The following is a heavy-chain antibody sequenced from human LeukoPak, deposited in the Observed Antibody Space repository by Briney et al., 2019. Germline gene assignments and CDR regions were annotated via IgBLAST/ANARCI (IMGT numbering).Heavy chain of an antibody. CDR1: GYTFTSYD. J-gene: IGHJ6*03. Sequence: GASVKVSCKASGYTFTSYDISWVRQAPGQGLEWMGGIIPIFGTANCAQKFQGRVTITTDESTSTAYMELSSLRSEDTAVYYCARDYLLANNWNDVHYYYYMDVWGKGTTVTVSS. V-gene: IGHV1-69*05. CDR2: IIPIFGTA. CDR3: ARDYLLANNWNDVHYYYYMDV. D-gene: IGHD1-20*01.